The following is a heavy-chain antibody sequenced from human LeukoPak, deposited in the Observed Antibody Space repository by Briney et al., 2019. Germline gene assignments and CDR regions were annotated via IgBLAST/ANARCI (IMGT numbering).Heavy chain of an antibody. CDR3: ARGGMATRNFDY. CDR2: ISYDGSNK. Sequence: GRSLRLSCAASGFTFSSYAMHWVRQAPGKGLEWVAVISYDGSNKYYADSVKGRFTISRDNSKNTLYLQMNSLRAEDTAVYYCARGGMATRNFDYWGQGTLVTVSS. CDR1: GFTFSSYA. D-gene: IGHD5-24*01. J-gene: IGHJ4*02. V-gene: IGHV3-30*04.